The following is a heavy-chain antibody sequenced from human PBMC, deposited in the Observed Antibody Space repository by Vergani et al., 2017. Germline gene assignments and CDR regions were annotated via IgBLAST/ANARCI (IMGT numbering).Heavy chain of an antibody. J-gene: IGHJ4*02. CDR2: SNPNSGGT. V-gene: IGHV1-2*02. CDR3: ARARRVGATTEAGY. D-gene: IGHD1-26*01. CDR1: GYTFTGYY. Sequence: QVQLVQSGAEVKKPGASVKVSCKASGYTFTGYYMHWVRQAPGQGLEWMGWSNPNSGGTNYAQKFQGRLTMTRETSNSTAYMELSRLRSDDTAVYYGARARRVGATTEAGYWGQGTLVTVSS.